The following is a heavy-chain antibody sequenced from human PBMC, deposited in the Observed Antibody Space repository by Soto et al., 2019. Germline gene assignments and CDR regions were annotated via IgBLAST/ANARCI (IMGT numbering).Heavy chain of an antibody. J-gene: IGHJ5*02. CDR3: ARLMPITFGGVIPRGWFDP. D-gene: IGHD3-16*02. Sequence: SETLSLTCTVSGDSISTDYWSWIRQSPGKGLEWIGFIYYGGSTNYNPSLKSRVTISVDTPKNQFSLKLSSVTAADTAVYYCARLMPITFGGVIPRGWFDPWGQGTLVTVSS. CDR2: IYYGGST. CDR1: GDSISTDY. V-gene: IGHV4-59*08.